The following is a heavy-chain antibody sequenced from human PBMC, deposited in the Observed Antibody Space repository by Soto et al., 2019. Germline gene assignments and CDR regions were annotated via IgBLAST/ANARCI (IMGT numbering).Heavy chain of an antibody. CDR2: IIPILGIA. CDR1: GGTFSSYT. J-gene: IGHJ6*03. Sequence: QVQLVQCGAEVKKPGSSVKVSCKASGGTFSSYTISWVRQAPGQGLEWMGRIIPILGIANYAQKFQGRVTITADKSTSTAYMELSSLRSEDTAVYYCAGGYCSCGSCVYYYYMDVWGKETTVTVSS. CDR3: AGGYCSCGSCVYYYYMDV. V-gene: IGHV1-69*02. D-gene: IGHD2-15*01.